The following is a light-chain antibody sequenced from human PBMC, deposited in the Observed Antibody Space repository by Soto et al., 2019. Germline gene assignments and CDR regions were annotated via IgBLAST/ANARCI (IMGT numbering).Light chain of an antibody. CDR1: QSVLYSSNNKNY. CDR2: WAS. CDR3: QQYYGTRWT. J-gene: IGKJ1*01. Sequence: DIVMAHSPYSLAVSLGERATINCKSSQSVLYSSNNKNYLAWYQQKPGQPPKALIYWASSRESGVPDRFSGSGSGTDFTLTISSLQAEDVAVYYCQQYYGTRWTFGQGTKVDIK. V-gene: IGKV4-1*01.